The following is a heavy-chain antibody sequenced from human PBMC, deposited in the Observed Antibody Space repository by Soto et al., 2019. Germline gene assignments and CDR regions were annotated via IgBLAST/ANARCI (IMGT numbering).Heavy chain of an antibody. J-gene: IGHJ4*02. D-gene: IGHD2-8*01. CDR3: AKGRASDSYGASPPEFDY. CDR2: ISFDGNAE. CDR1: GFTFSSFG. V-gene: IGHV3-30*18. Sequence: QVQLVESGGGVVQPGRSLRLSCAASGFTFSSFGMHWVRQAPGKGLEWVAAISFDGNAEYYAGSVKGRFTISRDTSKNTLYLQLNSLRTEDMAVYYCAKGRASDSYGASPPEFDYWGQGTLVTVSS.